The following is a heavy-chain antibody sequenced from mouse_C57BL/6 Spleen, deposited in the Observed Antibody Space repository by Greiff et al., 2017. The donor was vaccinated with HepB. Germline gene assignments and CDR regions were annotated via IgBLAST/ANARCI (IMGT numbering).Heavy chain of an antibody. J-gene: IGHJ3*01. CDR3: ARMDYDYDWFAY. D-gene: IGHD2-4*01. Sequence: QVQLKESGAELVKPGASVKISCKASGYAFSSYWMNWVKQRPGKGLEWIGQIYPGDGDTNYNGKFKGKATLTADKSSSTAYMQLSSLTSEDSAVYFCARMDYDYDWFAYWGQGTLVTVSA. V-gene: IGHV1-80*01. CDR2: IYPGDGDT. CDR1: GYAFSSYW.